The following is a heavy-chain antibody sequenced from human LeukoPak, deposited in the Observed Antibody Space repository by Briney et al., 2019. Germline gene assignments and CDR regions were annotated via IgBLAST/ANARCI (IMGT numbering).Heavy chain of an antibody. CDR3: ARAGGYGSGSYPSPGAFDI. J-gene: IGHJ3*02. CDR2: IYYSGST. Sequence: SETLSLTCTVSGGSISSYYWSWIRQPAGKGLEWIGYIYYSGSTNYNPSLKSRVTISVDTSKNQFSLKLSSVTAADTAVYYCARAGGYGSGSYPSPGAFDIWGQGTMVTVSS. V-gene: IGHV4-59*01. CDR1: GGSISSYY. D-gene: IGHD3-10*01.